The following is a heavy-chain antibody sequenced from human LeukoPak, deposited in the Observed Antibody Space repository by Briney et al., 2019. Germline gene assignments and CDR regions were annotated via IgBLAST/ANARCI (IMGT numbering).Heavy chain of an antibody. Sequence: SETLSLTCAVYGGSFSRYYWSWIRQPPGKGLQWIGEINHNGSTNNSPSLKSRVTISVDRSKNQFSLKLNSVTAADTAVYYCARASQLVISRRGNWFDPWGQGTLVTVSS. CDR1: GGSFSRYY. V-gene: IGHV4-34*01. CDR3: ARASQLVISRRGNWFDP. J-gene: IGHJ5*02. D-gene: IGHD6-6*01. CDR2: INHNGST.